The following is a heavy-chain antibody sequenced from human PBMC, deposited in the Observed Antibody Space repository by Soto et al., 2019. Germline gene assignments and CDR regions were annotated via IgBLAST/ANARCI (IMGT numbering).Heavy chain of an antibody. J-gene: IGHJ6*02. Sequence: GGSLRLSCAASGFTFSTYVMTWVRQAPGKGLEWVSGISGSGGGTQYADSVKGRFTISRDNAKNTLYLQMNSLRAEDTAVYYCAKVYMDVWGQGTTVTVSS. CDR2: ISGSGGGT. V-gene: IGHV3-23*01. CDR3: AKVYMDV. CDR1: GFTFSTYV.